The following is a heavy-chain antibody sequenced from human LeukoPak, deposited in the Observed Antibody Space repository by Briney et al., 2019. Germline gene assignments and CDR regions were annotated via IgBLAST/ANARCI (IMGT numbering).Heavy chain of an antibody. D-gene: IGHD6-13*01. Sequence: PSETLSLTCAVYGGSFSGYYWSWIRQPPGKGLEWIGEINHSGSTNYNPSLKSRVTISVDTSKNQFSLKLSSVTAADTAVYYCARSSWYHNFDYWGQGTLVTVSS. V-gene: IGHV4-34*01. CDR3: ARSSWYHNFDY. CDR2: INHSGST. CDR1: GGSFSGYY. J-gene: IGHJ4*02.